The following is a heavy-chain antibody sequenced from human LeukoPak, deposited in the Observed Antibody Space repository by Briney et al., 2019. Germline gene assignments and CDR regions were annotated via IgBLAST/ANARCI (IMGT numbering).Heavy chain of an antibody. CDR3: AKDPRDYYYYYYMDV. V-gene: IGHV4-4*02. J-gene: IGHJ6*03. Sequence: SETLSLTCAVSGGSISSSNWWSWVRQPPGKGLEWIGEIYHSGSTNYNPSLKSRVTISVDKSKNQLSLKLSSVTAADTAVYYCAKDPRDYYYYYYMDVWGKGTTVTVSS. CDR1: GGSISSSNW. CDR2: IYHSGST.